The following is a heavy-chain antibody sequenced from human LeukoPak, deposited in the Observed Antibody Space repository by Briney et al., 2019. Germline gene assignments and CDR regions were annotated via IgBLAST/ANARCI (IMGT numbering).Heavy chain of an antibody. V-gene: IGHV1-18*01. J-gene: IGHJ6*02. CDR1: GYTFTSYG. Sequence: EASVKVSCKASGYTFTSYGISWVRQAPGQGLEWMGWISAYNGNTNYAQKLQGRVTMTTGTSTSTAYMELRSLRSDDTAVYYCARTEPDYYYYYGMDVWGQGTTVTVSS. CDR3: ARTEPDYYYYYGMDV. CDR2: ISAYNGNT.